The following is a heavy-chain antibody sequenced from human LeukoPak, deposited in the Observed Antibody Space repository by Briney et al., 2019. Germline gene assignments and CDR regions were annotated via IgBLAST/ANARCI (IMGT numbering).Heavy chain of an antibody. CDR1: GYTLTELS. D-gene: IGHD1-26*01. J-gene: IGHJ6*02. Sequence: ASVKVSCKVSGYTLTELSMHWVRQAPGKGLEWMGGFDPEDGETIYAQKFQGRVTMTEDTSTDTAYMELSSLRSEDTAVYYCATDQGVGATNYHYYGMDVWGQGTTVTVSS. CDR2: FDPEDGET. V-gene: IGHV1-24*01. CDR3: ATDQGVGATNYHYYGMDV.